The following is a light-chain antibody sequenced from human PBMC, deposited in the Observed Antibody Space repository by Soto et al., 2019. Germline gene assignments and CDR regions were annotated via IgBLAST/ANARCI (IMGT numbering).Light chain of an antibody. CDR1: TSNIGAGYD. CDR2: GNN. CDR3: QSYDSSLSAV. Sequence: QSVLTQPPSVSGAPGQTVTISCTGSTSNIGAGYDVHWYQQLPGTAPKLLIYGNNNRPSGVPDRFSGSKSGTSASLAITGLRAEDEADYYCQSYDSSLSAVFGGGTQLTVL. J-gene: IGLJ7*01. V-gene: IGLV1-40*01.